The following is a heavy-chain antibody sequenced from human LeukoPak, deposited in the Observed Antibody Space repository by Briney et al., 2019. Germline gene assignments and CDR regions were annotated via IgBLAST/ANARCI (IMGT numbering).Heavy chain of an antibody. CDR1: GGSISSYY. Sequence: SGTLSLTCTVSGGSISSYYWSWIRQPPGKGLEWIGYIYYSGSTNYNPSLKSRVTISVDTSKNQFSLKLSSVTAADTAVYYCARLGLEKAFDYWGQGTLVTVSS. J-gene: IGHJ4*02. CDR2: IYYSGST. CDR3: ARLGLEKAFDY. D-gene: IGHD3-3*01. V-gene: IGHV4-59*08.